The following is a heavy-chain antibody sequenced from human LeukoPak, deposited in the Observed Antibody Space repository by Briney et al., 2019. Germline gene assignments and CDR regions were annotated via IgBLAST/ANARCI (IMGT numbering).Heavy chain of an antibody. CDR3: ARAGDMTTVTTGWFTP. J-gene: IGHJ5*02. V-gene: IGHV3-33*01. CDR1: GFTFSSYG. D-gene: IGHD4-17*01. Sequence: GRSLRLSCAASGFTFSSYGMHWVRQAPGKGLEWVAVIWYDGSNKYYADSVKGRFTISRDNSKNTLYLQMNSLRAEDTAVYYCARAGDMTTVTTGWFTPWAQEPLVTVP. CDR2: IWYDGSNK.